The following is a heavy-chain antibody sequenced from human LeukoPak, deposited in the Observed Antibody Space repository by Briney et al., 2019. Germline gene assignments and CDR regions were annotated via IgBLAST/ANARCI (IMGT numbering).Heavy chain of an antibody. J-gene: IGHJ4*02. CDR1: GGTFSSYA. Sequence: SVKVSCKASGGTFSSYAISWVLQAPGQGLEWMGRIIPIFGTANYAQKFQGRVTITTDESTSTAYMELSSLRFEDTAVYYCARDKEYYFDYWGQGTLVTVSS. D-gene: IGHD3-10*01. V-gene: IGHV1-69*05. CDR2: IIPIFGTA. CDR3: ARDKEYYFDY.